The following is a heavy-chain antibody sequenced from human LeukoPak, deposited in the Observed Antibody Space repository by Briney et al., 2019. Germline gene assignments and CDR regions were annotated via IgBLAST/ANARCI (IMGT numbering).Heavy chain of an antibody. D-gene: IGHD3-16*02. Sequence: SGGSLRLSCAASGFTVSSNYMSWVRQAPGKGLEWVSVSYSGGSSYYADCVKGRFTIYRDNSKNTLYLQMNTLRAEDTAVYFCAREEHYRRYFALWGRGTLVTVSS. CDR3: AREEHYRRYFAL. J-gene: IGHJ2*01. V-gene: IGHV3-53*01. CDR1: GFTVSSNY. CDR2: SYSGGSS.